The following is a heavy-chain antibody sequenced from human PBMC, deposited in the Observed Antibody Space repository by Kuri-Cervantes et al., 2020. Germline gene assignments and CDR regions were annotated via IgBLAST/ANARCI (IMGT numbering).Heavy chain of an antibody. V-gene: IGHV1-8*01. CDR3: ARGPYDRSGWPQ. D-gene: IGHD6-19*01. J-gene: IGHJ4*02. CDR1: GYTFTCYD. Sequence: ASVKVSCKASGYTFTCYDINWVRQATGQGLEWMGWMNPNSGNTGYAQKFQGRVTMTRNTSISTAYMELSSLRSEDTAVYYCARGPYDRSGWPQWGQGTLVTVSS. CDR2: MNPNSGNT.